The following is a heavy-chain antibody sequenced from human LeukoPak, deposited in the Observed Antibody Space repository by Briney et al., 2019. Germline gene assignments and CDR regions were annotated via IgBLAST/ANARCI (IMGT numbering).Heavy chain of an antibody. Sequence: GGSLRLSCAASGFSFSSYWMNWVRQAPGKGLEWLANIKQDGSEEYYVDSVKGRFTISRDNAKRSLYLQMNSLRAEDTAVYYCARDGELGSPADAFDIWGQGTMVTVSS. CDR1: GFSFSSYW. CDR2: IKQDGSEE. J-gene: IGHJ3*02. CDR3: ARDGELGSPADAFDI. V-gene: IGHV3-7*01. D-gene: IGHD1-26*01.